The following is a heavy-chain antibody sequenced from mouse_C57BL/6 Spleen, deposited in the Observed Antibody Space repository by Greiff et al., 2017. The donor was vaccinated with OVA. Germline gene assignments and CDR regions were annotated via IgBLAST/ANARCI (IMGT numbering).Heavy chain of an antibody. D-gene: IGHD2-4*01. V-gene: IGHV2-9-1*01. CDR2: IWTGGGT. J-gene: IGHJ4*01. CDR3: ARKGGDYDGYYAMDY. CDR1: GFSLTSYA. Sequence: VQVVESGPGLVAPSQSLSITCTVSGFSLTSYAISWVRQPPGKGLEWLGVIWTGGGTKYNSALKSRLSISKDNSKSQVFLKMNSLQTDDTARYYCARKGGDYDGYYAMDYWGQGTSVTVSS.